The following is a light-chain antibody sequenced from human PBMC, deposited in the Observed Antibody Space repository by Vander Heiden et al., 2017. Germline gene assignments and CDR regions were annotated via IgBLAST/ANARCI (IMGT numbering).Light chain of an antibody. CDR1: SSNIGAGYD. J-gene: IGLJ3*02. CDR3: QSYDSSLSGSV. V-gene: IGLV1-40*01. Sequence: QSVLTQPPSVSGAPGQRVTISCTGNSSNIGAGYDVHWYQQHPGTAPKLLIYGNTNRPSGVPDRFSGSKSGTSASLAITGLQAEDEADYYCQSYDSSLSGSVFGGGTKLTVL. CDR2: GNT.